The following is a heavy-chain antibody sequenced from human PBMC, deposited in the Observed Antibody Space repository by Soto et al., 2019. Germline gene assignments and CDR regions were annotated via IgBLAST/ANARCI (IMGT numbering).Heavy chain of an antibody. CDR2: INHSGST. V-gene: IGHV4-34*01. J-gene: IGHJ6*02. Sequence: SETLSLTCAVYGGSFSGYYWSWIRQPPGKGLEWIGEINHSGSTNYNPSLKSRVTISVDTSKNQFSLKLSSVTAADTAVYYCARAKERGFDYYGSGSHTYGMDVWGQGTTVTVSS. CDR3: ARAKERGFDYYGSGSHTYGMDV. CDR1: GGSFSGYY. D-gene: IGHD3-10*01.